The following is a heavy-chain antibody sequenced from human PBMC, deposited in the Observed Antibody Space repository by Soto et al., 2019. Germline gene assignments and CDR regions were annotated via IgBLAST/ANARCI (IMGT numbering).Heavy chain of an antibody. V-gene: IGHV1-69*05. CDR3: ARASGRLGYCSSTSCYYFDY. Sequence: SVKVSCKASGGTFSSYAISWVRQAPGQGLEWMGGIIPIFGTANYAQKFQGRVTMTTDTSTSTAYMELRSLRSDDTAVYYCARASGRLGYCSSTSCYYFDYWGQGTLVTVSS. J-gene: IGHJ4*02. D-gene: IGHD2-2*01. CDR2: IIPIFGTA. CDR1: GGTFSSYA.